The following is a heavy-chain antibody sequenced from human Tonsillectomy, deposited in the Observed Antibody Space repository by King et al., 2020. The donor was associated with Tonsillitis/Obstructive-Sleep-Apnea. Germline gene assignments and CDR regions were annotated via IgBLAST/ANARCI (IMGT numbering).Heavy chain of an antibody. J-gene: IGHJ6*03. V-gene: IGHV3-30*01. CDR2: ISYDGTDK. CDR1: GFTFSSYA. CDR3: ARDPQTYYYYYYMDV. Sequence: VQLVESGGGVVQPGRSLRLSCAASGFTFSSYAMHWVRQAPGKGLEWVAIISYDGTDKYYADSVKGRFTISRDNSKNTLYVQMNSLRAEDTAVYYCARDPQTYYYYYYMDVWGKGTTVTVSS.